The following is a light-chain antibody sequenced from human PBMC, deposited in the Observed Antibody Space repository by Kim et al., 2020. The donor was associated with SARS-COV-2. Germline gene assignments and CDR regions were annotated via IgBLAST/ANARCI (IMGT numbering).Light chain of an antibody. CDR2: GAS. J-gene: IGKJ5*01. CDR1: ESVDSSK. CDR3: QQFGGSPPIT. V-gene: IGKV3-20*01. Sequence: EIVLTQSPGTLSSSPAETATFSCRASESVDSSKLAWYQQKPGQAPRLLIFGASSRATGIPDRFSGSGSGTDFTLTISRLEPEDFAVYYCQQFGGSPPITFGQGTRLEIK.